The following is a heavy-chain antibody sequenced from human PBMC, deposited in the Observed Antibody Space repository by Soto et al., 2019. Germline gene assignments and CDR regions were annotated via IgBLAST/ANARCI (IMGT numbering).Heavy chain of an antibody. CDR1: GGSFSGYY. CDR3: ARSTMVRGVAP. Sequence: SETLSLTCAVYGGSFSGYYWSWIRQPPGKGLEWIGEINHSGSTNYNPSLKSRVTISVDTSKNQFSLKLSSVTAADTAVYYCARSTMVRGVAPWGQGTLVTVS. V-gene: IGHV4-34*01. J-gene: IGHJ4*02. D-gene: IGHD3-10*01. CDR2: INHSGST.